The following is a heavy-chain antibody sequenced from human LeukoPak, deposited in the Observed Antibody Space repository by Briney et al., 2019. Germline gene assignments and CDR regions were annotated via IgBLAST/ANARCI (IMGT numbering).Heavy chain of an antibody. D-gene: IGHD1-26*01. CDR1: GSNFTSYW. Sequence: GGSLQISCQGSGSNFTSYWIGWVRQLPGKGLEWMGISYPGDSDTRYRPSFQGQVTISADKSISTAYLQWSSLKASDTAMYYCARHLPGGYSGSYFHWFDPWGQGTLVTVSS. J-gene: IGHJ5*02. V-gene: IGHV5-51*01. CDR3: ARHLPGGYSGSYFHWFDP. CDR2: SYPGDSDT.